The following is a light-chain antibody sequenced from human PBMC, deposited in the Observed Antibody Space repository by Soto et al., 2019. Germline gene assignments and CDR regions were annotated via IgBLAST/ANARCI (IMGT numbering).Light chain of an antibody. CDR3: QSYDSSLSGVV. CDR2: GNS. J-gene: IGLJ2*01. Sequence: QSVLTQPPSVSGAPGQRVTISCTGSSSNIGAGYDVHWYQQLPGTAPKLLIYGNSNRPSGVPVRFSGSKSGTSASLAITVLHAEDEADYYCQSYDSSLSGVVFGGGTKLTVL. V-gene: IGLV1-40*01. CDR1: SSNIGAGYD.